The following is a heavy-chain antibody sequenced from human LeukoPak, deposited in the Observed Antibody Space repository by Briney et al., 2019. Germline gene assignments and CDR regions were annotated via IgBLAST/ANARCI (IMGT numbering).Heavy chain of an antibody. CDR1: GGSINNYF. D-gene: IGHD1-7*01. CDR2: ISHIGTT. V-gene: IGHV4-59*01. CDR3: ARSPDLRQNLPRFDS. Sequence: SETLSLTCTVSGGSINNYFWRWIRQTPGKGREWLGYISHIGTTNYNPSLKRRLSLSVDTSESQFSLRLSSVTAADTAVYYCARSPDLRQNLPRFDSWGQGTRVTVSS. J-gene: IGHJ4*02.